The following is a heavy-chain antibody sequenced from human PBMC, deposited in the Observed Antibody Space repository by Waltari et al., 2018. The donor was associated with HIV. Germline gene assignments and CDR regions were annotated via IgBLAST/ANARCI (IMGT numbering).Heavy chain of an antibody. V-gene: IGHV2-26*01. Sequence: QVTLQASGPVLVKPTETLTLTCTVSVFSPSNDRMGVSWLRQPPGKALEWLAHIFSNDEKSYSTSLKSRLTISKDTSRSLVVLTMTNMDRVDTATYYCARIRDGIRVYGSGYYFDYWGQGTLVTVSS. CDR1: VFSPSNDRMG. J-gene: IGHJ4*02. CDR3: ARIRDGIRVYGSGYYFDY. CDR2: IFSNDEK. D-gene: IGHD3-10*01.